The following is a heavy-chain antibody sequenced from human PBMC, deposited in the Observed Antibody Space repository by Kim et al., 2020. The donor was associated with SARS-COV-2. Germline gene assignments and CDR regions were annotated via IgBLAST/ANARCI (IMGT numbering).Heavy chain of an antibody. V-gene: IGHV3-23*01. CDR1: GFRFSSHA. CDR2: SSGGGDTI. J-gene: IGHJ6*02. D-gene: IGHD1-26*01. CDR3: EKDQSGNYYYYSGMDV. Sequence: GGSLRLTCAVSGFRFSSHAMTWVRQAQEKGLERDSISSGGGDTIYYADSVKDRFTVTRDNSKNTLYMQMNSPRAENTALDSCEKDQSGNYYYYSGMDVWRPGNTATLS.